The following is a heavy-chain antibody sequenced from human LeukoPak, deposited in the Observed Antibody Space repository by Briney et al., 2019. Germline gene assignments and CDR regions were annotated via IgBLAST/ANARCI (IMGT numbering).Heavy chain of an antibody. CDR1: GGSFSGYY. CDR3: ARVNSGQINSRPLNWFDP. Sequence: SETLSLTCALYGGSFSGYYWSWLRQPPGKGLEWIGEINHSGSTNYNPSLKSRVTISVDTSKNQFSLKLSSVTAADTAVYYCARVNSGQINSRPLNWFDPWGQGTLVTVSS. V-gene: IGHV4-34*01. J-gene: IGHJ5*02. D-gene: IGHD5-12*01. CDR2: INHSGST.